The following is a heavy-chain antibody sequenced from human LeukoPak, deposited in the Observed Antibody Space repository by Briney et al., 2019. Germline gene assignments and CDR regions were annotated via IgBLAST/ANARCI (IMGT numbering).Heavy chain of an antibody. D-gene: IGHD5-18*01. CDR1: GFTFSSYS. CDR3: ASLHVHTAMEGY. CDR2: ISSSSSSYI. J-gene: IGHJ4*02. Sequence: NPGGSLRLSCAASGFTFSSYSMNWVRQAPGKGLEWVSSISSSSSSYIYYADSVKGRFTISRDNAKNSLYLQMNSLRDEDTAVYYCASLHVHTAMEGYWGQGTLVTVSS. V-gene: IGHV3-21*01.